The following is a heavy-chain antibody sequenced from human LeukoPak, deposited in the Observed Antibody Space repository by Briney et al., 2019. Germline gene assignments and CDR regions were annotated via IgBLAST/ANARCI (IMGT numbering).Heavy chain of an antibody. V-gene: IGHV3-30-3*01. CDR2: ISSHGHSQ. J-gene: IGHJ3*02. CDR1: GLTFSSSV. CDR3: ARERGVLDAFDI. D-gene: IGHD3-16*01. Sequence: SGGSLRLSCAASGLTFSSSVIHWVRQAPGKRLEWVAVISSHGHSQYYADSVKDRFTISRDNSKNTQYLQINSLREDDTAIYYCARERGVLDAFDIWGQGTIVTVFS.